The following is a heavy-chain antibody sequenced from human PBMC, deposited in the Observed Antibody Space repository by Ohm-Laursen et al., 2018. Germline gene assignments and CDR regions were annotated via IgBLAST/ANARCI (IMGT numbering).Heavy chain of an antibody. CDR3: ARDWQTDAFDI. CDR2: IYSGGST. J-gene: IGHJ3*02. Sequence: SLRLSCTASGFTFSDYYMSWVRQAPGKGLEWVSVIYSGGSTYYADSVKGRFTISRDNSKNTLYLQMNSLRAEDTAVYYCARDWQTDAFDIWGQGTMVTVSS. CDR1: GFTFSDYY. V-gene: IGHV3-66*01.